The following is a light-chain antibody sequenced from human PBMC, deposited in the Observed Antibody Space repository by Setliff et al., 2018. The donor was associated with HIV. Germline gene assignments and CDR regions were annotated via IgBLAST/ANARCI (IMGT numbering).Light chain of an antibody. CDR2: EVT. CDR3: SSYTSSYTYV. V-gene: IGLV2-14*01. J-gene: IGLJ1*01. Sequence: QSVLTQPAPVSGSPGQSITISCTGTSSDVSAYKYVSWYQQHPGKAPKLMIYEVTNRPSGVSNRFSGSKSGNTASLTISGLQAEDEADYYCSSYTSSYTYVFGTGTKVTVL. CDR1: SSDVSAYKY.